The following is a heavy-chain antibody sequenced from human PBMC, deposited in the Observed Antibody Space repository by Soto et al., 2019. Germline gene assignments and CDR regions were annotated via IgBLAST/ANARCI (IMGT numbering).Heavy chain of an antibody. Sequence: SGPTLVNPTQTLTLNCAFSGFSLSTTGEGVGWFRQPPGKAPEWLALIYWDDDVRYSPSLRNRLTITKDTSENQVVLTMTNIAPLDSATYYGVQRTVSNCSWFDPWGQRILVTVSS. V-gene: IGHV2-5*02. CDR2: IYWDDDV. CDR1: GFSLSTTGEG. D-gene: IGHD7-27*01. CDR3: VQRTVSNCSWFDP. J-gene: IGHJ5*02.